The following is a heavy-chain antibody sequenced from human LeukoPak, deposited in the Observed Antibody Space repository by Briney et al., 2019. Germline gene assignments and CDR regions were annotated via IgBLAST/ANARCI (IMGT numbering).Heavy chain of an antibody. CDR3: ARAGFWSGYPNYYYYGMDV. CDR2: IWYDGSNK. J-gene: IGHJ6*02. Sequence: GGSLRLSCAASGFTFSSYGMHWVRPAPGKGLEGGAVIWYDGSNKYYADSVKGRFTISRDNSKNTLYLQMNSMRAEDTAVYYCARAGFWSGYPNYYYYGMDVWGQGTTVTVSS. V-gene: IGHV3-33*01. D-gene: IGHD3-3*01. CDR1: GFTFSSYG.